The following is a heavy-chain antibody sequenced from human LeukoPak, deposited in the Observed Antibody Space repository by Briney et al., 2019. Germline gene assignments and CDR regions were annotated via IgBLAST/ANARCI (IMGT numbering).Heavy chain of an antibody. Sequence: GESLKISCKGSEYSFTNYWIGWVRQMPGKGLEWMGSMFPGDSDIIYSPSFQGQVTISADKSISTAYLQWSSLKASDTAMYYCARPVGATLHFDYWGRGTLVTFS. CDR3: ARPVGATLHFDY. CDR1: EYSFTNYW. V-gene: IGHV5-51*01. J-gene: IGHJ4*02. D-gene: IGHD1-26*01. CDR2: MFPGDSDI.